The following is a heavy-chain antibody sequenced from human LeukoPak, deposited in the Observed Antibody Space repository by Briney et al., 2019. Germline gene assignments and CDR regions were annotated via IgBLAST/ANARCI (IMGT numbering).Heavy chain of an antibody. CDR2: INSDGSST. D-gene: IGHD3-10*01. CDR1: GFTFSSYW. Sequence: GGSLRLSCAASGFTFSSYWMHWVRQAPGKGLVWVSRINSDGSSTRFADSVKGRFTISRDNAKNTLYMQMNSLRAEATAVYYCARGGPAGEFDYWGQGTLVTVSS. CDR3: ARGGPAGEFDY. J-gene: IGHJ4*02. V-gene: IGHV3-74*01.